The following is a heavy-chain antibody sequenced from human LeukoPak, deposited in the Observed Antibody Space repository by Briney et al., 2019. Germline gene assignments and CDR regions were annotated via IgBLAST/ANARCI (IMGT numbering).Heavy chain of an antibody. J-gene: IGHJ4*02. D-gene: IGHD1-26*01. CDR1: GGSISSYY. CDR2: IYYSGST. CDR3: ARAFPELSYYFYY. Sequence: SETLSLTCTVSGGSISSYYWSWIRQPPGKGLEWIGYIYYSGSTNYNPSLKSRVTISVDTSKNQFSLKLSSVTAADTAVYYCARAFPELSYYFYYWGQGTLVTVSS. V-gene: IGHV4-59*01.